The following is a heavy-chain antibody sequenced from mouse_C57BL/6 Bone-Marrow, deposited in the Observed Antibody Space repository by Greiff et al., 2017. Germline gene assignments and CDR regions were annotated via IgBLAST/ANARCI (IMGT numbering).Heavy chain of an antibody. CDR1: GYTFTDYY. V-gene: IGHV1-19*01. CDR3: ARRRWLLRDYAMDY. D-gene: IGHD2-3*01. CDR2: INPYNGGT. Sequence: VQLQQSGPVLVKPGASVKMSCKASGYTFTDYYMNWVKQSHGKSLEWIGVINPYNGGTSYNQKFKGKATLTVDKSSSTAYMELNSLTSEDSAVYYCARRRWLLRDYAMDYWGQGTSVTVSS. J-gene: IGHJ4*01.